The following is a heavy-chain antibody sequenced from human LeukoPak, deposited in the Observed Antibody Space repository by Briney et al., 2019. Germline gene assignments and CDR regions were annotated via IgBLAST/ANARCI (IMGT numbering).Heavy chain of an antibody. D-gene: IGHD1-26*01. CDR3: ARGGATRFDP. CDR1: GFTLSDYY. CDR2: INSISSNT. V-gene: IGHV3-11*06. Sequence: GGSLRLSCAASGFTLSDYYMSWIRQAPGKRLEWISTINSISSNTKYADSVKGRFTVSRDNAKNSLYLQVNSLRDEDTAVYYCARGGATRFDPWGQGTLVTVSS. J-gene: IGHJ5*02.